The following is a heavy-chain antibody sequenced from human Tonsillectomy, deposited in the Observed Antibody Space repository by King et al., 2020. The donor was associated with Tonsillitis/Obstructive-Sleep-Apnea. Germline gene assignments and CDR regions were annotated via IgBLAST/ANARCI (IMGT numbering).Heavy chain of an antibody. V-gene: IGHV1-3*01. CDR2: INADNGNT. D-gene: IGHD2-15*01. CDR1: GYTFTSYA. J-gene: IGHJ4*02. Sequence: HGQLVQSGAEVKKPGASVKVSRKASGYTFTSYAIHWVRQAPGQRLEWMGWINADNGNTEYSQKFQGRVTFTRDTAASTAYMELSSLRSEDTAVYYCARRGVVAATPGKYWGQGSLVTVSS. CDR3: ARRGVVAATPGKY.